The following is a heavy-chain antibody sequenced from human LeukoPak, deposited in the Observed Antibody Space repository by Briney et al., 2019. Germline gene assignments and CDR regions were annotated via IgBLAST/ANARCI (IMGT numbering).Heavy chain of an antibody. J-gene: IGHJ3*02. Sequence: GRSLRPSCAASGFTFDDYAMHWVRQAPGEGLEWGSGISWNSGSIGYAASVKGRFTISRDNAKNSLYLRMTRLRAEDTALYYGAKVWCMIRGVVGAFEIWGQRTMVTVSS. V-gene: IGHV3-9*01. CDR1: GFTFDDYA. CDR2: ISWNSGSI. CDR3: AKVWCMIRGVVGAFEI. D-gene: IGHD3-10*01.